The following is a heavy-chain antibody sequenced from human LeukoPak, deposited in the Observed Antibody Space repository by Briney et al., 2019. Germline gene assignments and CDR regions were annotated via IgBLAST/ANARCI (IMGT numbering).Heavy chain of an antibody. CDR3: ARDGYYDSSGSLNPRDY. D-gene: IGHD3-22*01. Sequence: SVKVSCKASGDTFSSYAISWVRQAPGQGLEWMGGIIPIFGTANYAQKFQGRVTITTDESTSTAYMELSSLRSEDTAVYYCARDGYYDSSGSLNPRDYWGQGTLVTVSS. J-gene: IGHJ4*02. CDR2: IIPIFGTA. V-gene: IGHV1-69*05. CDR1: GDTFSSYA.